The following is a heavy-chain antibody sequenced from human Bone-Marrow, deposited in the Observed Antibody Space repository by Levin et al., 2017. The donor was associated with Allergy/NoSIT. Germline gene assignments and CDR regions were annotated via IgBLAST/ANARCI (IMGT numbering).Heavy chain of an antibody. CDR1: GFTFNDHY. CDR3: ARDTATALDV. J-gene: IGHJ6*02. Sequence: GASVKVSCAASGFTFNDHYMDWVRQAPGKGLEWVGRIKNKAESDTADYAASVKGRFTMSRDNSNYLLYLQMNNLNTEDTAVYYCARDTATALDVWGQGTTVTVSS. V-gene: IGHV3-72*01. D-gene: IGHD6-13*01. CDR2: IKNKAESDTA.